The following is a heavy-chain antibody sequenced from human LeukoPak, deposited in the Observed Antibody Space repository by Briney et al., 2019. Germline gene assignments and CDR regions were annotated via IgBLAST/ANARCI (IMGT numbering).Heavy chain of an antibody. V-gene: IGHV3-30*04. Sequence: PGGSLRLSCAASGFTFSNYAMHWVRQAPGKGLDWVAVVSFHGTDKFYADSVKGRFTISRDNSKNTLYLQMNSLRAEDTAVYYCAKDLIAAALYSFDYWGQGTLVTVSS. D-gene: IGHD6-13*01. CDR2: VSFHGTDK. J-gene: IGHJ4*02. CDR3: AKDLIAAALYSFDY. CDR1: GFTFSNYA.